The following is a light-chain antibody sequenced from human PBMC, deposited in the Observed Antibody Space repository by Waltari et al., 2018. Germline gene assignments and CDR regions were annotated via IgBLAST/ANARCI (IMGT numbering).Light chain of an antibody. CDR1: HNVLYRSNNKNY. CDR2: WTS. Sequence: DIVMTQSPESLAVSLGERATNNCKSSHNVLYRSNNKNYLAWYQHKPGQPPKLLIYWTSTRESGVPDRFSGSGSGTDFTLTISSLQAEDVAVYYCQQYYTTPHTFGQGTKLEIK. J-gene: IGKJ2*01. CDR3: QQYYTTPHT. V-gene: IGKV4-1*01.